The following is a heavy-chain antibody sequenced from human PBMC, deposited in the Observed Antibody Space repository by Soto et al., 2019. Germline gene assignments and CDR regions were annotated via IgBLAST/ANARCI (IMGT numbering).Heavy chain of an antibody. CDR2: IYTSGST. CDR1: GGSISSYY. CDR3: ASTTAMARGYFDY. V-gene: IGHV4-4*07. Sequence: QVQLQESGPGLVKPSETLSLTCTVSGGSISSYYWSWIRQPAGKGLEWIGRIYTSGSTNYNPSLKSRVTMSGDTSKNHFSLKLSSVTAADTAVYYCASTTAMARGYFDYWGQGTLVTVSS. D-gene: IGHD5-18*01. J-gene: IGHJ4*02.